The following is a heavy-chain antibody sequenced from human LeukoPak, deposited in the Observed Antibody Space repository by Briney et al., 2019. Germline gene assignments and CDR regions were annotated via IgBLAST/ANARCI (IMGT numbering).Heavy chain of an antibody. CDR3: ARICVPYYHYYGLDG. CDR2: TWYDGRNK. CDR1: GFNFGGYG. J-gene: IGHJ6*02. Sequence: PGGSLRLSCAASGFNFGGYGIHWVRQAPGKGLEWVAVTWYDGRNKYYADSVKGRFTISRDNSKNTLYLQMNSLRAEDTAVYYCARICVPYYHYYGLDGWGQGTTVTVSS. V-gene: IGHV3-33*01.